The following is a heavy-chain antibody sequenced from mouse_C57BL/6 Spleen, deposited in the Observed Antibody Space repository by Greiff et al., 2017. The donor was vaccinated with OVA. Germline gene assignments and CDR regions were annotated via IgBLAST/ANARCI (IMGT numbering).Heavy chain of an antibody. CDR3: APYSNYDGWFAY. CDR2: INPSSGYT. D-gene: IGHD2-5*01. Sequence: QVQLQQSGAELARPGASVKMSCKASGYTFTSYTMHWVKQRPGQGLEWIGYINPSSGYTKYNQKFKDKATLTADKSSSTAYMQLSSLTSEDSAVYYCAPYSNYDGWFAYWGQGTLVTVSA. V-gene: IGHV1-4*01. J-gene: IGHJ3*01. CDR1: GYTFTSYT.